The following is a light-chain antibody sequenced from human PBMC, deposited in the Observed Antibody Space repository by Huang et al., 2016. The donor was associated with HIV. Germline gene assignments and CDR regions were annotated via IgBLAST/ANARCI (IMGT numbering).Light chain of an antibody. J-gene: IGKJ4*01. Sequence: DIQMTQSPSSLSASVGDRVTITCRASQSVETYLHWYQQKSGEAPKVLIYDASSVQIGVPSRFSGGGSGTDFTLTISSLQPEDFATYHCQQSYKTPVTFGGGTKVEIK. V-gene: IGKV1-39*01. CDR3: QQSYKTPVT. CDR1: QSVETY. CDR2: DAS.